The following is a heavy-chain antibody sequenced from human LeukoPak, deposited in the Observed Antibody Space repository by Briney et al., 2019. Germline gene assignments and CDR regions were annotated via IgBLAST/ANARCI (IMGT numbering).Heavy chain of an antibody. CDR2: IYYSGST. J-gene: IGHJ5*02. D-gene: IGHD3-10*01. V-gene: IGHV4-39*01. CDR3: GRPSIPMVRGFDR. CDR1: GGSISSSSYY. Sequence: SETLSLTCTVSGGSISSSSYYWGWIRQPPGKGLEWIGSIYYSGSTYYNPSLKSRVTISVDTSKNQFSLKLSSVTAADTAVYYCGRPSIPMVRGFDRRGPGTLVTVCS.